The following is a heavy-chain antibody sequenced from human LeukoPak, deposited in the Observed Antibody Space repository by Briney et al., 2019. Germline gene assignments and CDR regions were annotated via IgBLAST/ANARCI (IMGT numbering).Heavy chain of an antibody. CDR1: GYTFTSYG. CDR3: ARDSRYYYGSGSSY. J-gene: IGHJ4*02. CDR2: ISAYNGNT. D-gene: IGHD3-10*01. Sequence: ASVKVSCKASGYTFTSYGISWVRQAPGQGLEWMGWISAYNGNTNYAQKLQGRVTMTTDTSTSTAYMELRSLGSDDTAVYYCARDSRYYYGSGSSYWGQGTLVTVSS. V-gene: IGHV1-18*01.